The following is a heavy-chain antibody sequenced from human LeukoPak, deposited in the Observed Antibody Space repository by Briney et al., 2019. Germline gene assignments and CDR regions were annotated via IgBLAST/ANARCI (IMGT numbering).Heavy chain of an antibody. J-gene: IGHJ4*02. CDR3: AKVGPGAARDY. CDR1: GFTFNSYA. V-gene: IGHV3-23*01. Sequence: GGSLRLSCAASGFTFNSYAMSWVRQASGKGLEWASGISGGGDNTYYADSVKGRFTISRDTSKNMVYLEMNSLRAEDTAVYYCAKVGPGAARDYWGQGTLVTVSS. CDR2: ISGGGDNT. D-gene: IGHD2-15*01.